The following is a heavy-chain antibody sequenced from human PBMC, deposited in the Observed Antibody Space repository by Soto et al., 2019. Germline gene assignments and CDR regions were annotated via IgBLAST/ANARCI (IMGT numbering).Heavy chain of an antibody. CDR3: ARDGYTVTPNYYYGMDV. Sequence: PSETLSLTCTVSGGSISSYYRSWIRQPPGKGLEWIGYIYYSGSTNYNPSLKSRVTISVDTSKNQFSLKLSSVTAADTAVYYCARDGYTVTPNYYYGMDVWGQGPTVTSP. J-gene: IGHJ6*02. V-gene: IGHV4-59*01. CDR1: GGSISSYY. CDR2: IYYSGST. D-gene: IGHD4-4*01.